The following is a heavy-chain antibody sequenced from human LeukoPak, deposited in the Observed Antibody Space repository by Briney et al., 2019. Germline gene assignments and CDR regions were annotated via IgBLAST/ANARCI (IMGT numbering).Heavy chain of an antibody. CDR1: GFTLSDYY. CDR2: ISSSGSTI. Sequence: PGGSLRLSCAASGFTLSDYYMSWIRQAPGKGLEWVSYISSSGSTIYYADSVKGRFTISRDNAKNSLYLQMNSLRAEDTAVYYCARVRVATTTNYYYYMDVWGKGTTVTVSS. V-gene: IGHV3-11*04. CDR3: ARVRVATTTNYYYYMDV. J-gene: IGHJ6*03. D-gene: IGHD5-12*01.